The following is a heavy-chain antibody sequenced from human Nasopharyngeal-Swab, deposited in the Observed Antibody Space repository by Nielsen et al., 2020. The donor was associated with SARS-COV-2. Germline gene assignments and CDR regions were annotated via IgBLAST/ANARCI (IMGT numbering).Heavy chain of an antibody. CDR2: IKQDESDK. V-gene: IGHV3-7*01. Sequence: GGSLRLSCAASGFTFSTYWMNWVRQTPGKGLEWVANIKQDESDKRYVDSVKGRFTTSRDNAKNSLYLQMNSLRAEDTAVYYCAGGTGWVFNCWGQGTLVTVSS. D-gene: IGHD2-8*02. CDR3: AGGTGWVFNC. J-gene: IGHJ4*02. CDR1: GFTFSTYW.